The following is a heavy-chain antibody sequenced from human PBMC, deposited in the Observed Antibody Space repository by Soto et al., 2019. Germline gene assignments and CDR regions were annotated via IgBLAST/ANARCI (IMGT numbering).Heavy chain of an antibody. CDR2: ISGSGGST. CDR1: GFTFSSYA. J-gene: IGHJ4*02. V-gene: IGHV3-23*01. CDR3: AKVRIYDYIWGSYRPSYYFDY. D-gene: IGHD3-16*02. Sequence: TGGSLRLSCAASGFTFSSYAMSWVRQAPGKGLEWVSAISGSGGSTYYADSVKGRFTISRDNSKNTLYLQMNSLRAEDTAVYYCAKVRIYDYIWGSYRPSYYFDYWGQGTLVTVSS.